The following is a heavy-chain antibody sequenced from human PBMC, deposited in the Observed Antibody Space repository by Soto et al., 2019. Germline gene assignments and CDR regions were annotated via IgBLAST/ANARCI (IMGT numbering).Heavy chain of an antibody. CDR3: VTTYCSSTSCYVSPLSTRTL. CDR2: ISSSSSSYI. J-gene: IGHJ3*01. CDR1: GFTFSSYS. V-gene: IGHV3-21*01. Sequence: PGGSLRLSCAASGFTFSSYSMNWVRQAPGKGLKWVSSISSSSSSYIYYADSVKGRFTISRDNAKNSLYLQMNSLRAEDTAVYYCVTTYCSSTSCYVSPLSTRTLWGQGTMVTVSS. D-gene: IGHD2-2*01.